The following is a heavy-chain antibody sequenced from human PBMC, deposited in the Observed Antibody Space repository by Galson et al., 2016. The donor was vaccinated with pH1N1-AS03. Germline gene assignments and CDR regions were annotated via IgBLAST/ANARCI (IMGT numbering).Heavy chain of an antibody. CDR2: FYPSDSDA. Sequence: QSGAEVKQPGEPLRISCKTSGYLFTNYWIGWVRHMPGKGLEWMGIFYPSDSDARYSPPFQGQVTFSADKSTATAYLQWTTLKAADTAIYYCARHASPTILSYHFDYWGRGTLVTVSS. CDR3: ARHASPTILSYHFDY. D-gene: IGHD1-26*01. J-gene: IGHJ4*02. CDR1: GYLFTNYW. V-gene: IGHV5-51*01.